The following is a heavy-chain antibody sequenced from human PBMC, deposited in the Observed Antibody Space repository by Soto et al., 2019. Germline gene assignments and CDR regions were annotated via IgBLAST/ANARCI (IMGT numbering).Heavy chain of an antibody. V-gene: IGHV3-15*07. CDR1: GFTFRNAW. CDR3: TRGYDFWSGYLSAYGMDV. D-gene: IGHD3-3*01. J-gene: IGHJ6*02. CDR2: IKSKTDGGTT. Sequence: PGGSLRLSCAASGFTFRNAWMNWVRQAPGKWLEWVGRIKSKTDGGTTDYAAPVKGRFTISRDDSKNTLYLQMNSLKTGDTAVYYCTRGYDFWSGYLSAYGMDVWGQGTTVTVSS.